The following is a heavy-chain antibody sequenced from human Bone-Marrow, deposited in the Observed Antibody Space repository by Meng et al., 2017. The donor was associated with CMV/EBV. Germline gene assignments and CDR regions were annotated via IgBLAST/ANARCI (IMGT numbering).Heavy chain of an antibody. CDR2: ISGSGST. J-gene: IGHJ4*02. D-gene: IGHD1-26*01. V-gene: IGHV3-23*01. CDR1: GFTCSSSA. CDR3: AKDHLGATIPYFDF. Sequence: ASGFTCSSSAMGWVRQAPGKGLKWVSSISGSGSTYYTDSVKGRFTISRDNSKNTLFLQMNSLRAEDTAVYYCAKDHLGATIPYFDFWGQGALVTVSS.